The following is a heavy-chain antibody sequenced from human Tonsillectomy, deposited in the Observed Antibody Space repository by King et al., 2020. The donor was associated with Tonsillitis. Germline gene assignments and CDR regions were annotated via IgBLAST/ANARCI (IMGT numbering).Heavy chain of an antibody. D-gene: IGHD1-26*01. CDR2: ISYDGSNK. CDR1: GFTFSSYG. CDR3: AEEGGMGYYYYGMDV. J-gene: IGHJ6*02. Sequence: HVQLVESGGGVVQPGRSLRLSCAASGFTFSSYGMQWVRQAPGKGLEWVAVISYDGSNKYYADSVKGRFTISRDNCKNTLYLQMNSLRAEDTAVYYCAEEGGMGYYYYGMDVWGQGTTVTVSS. V-gene: IGHV3-30*18.